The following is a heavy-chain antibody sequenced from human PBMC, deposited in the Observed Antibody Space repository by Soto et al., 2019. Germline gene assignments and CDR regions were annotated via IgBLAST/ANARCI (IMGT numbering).Heavy chain of an antibody. V-gene: IGHV1-45*02. CDR3: AGGVAGSGPFTWELPDH. D-gene: IGHD1-26*01. CDR2: ITPFSGDV. CDR1: GNTFTYRY. Sequence: ASVKVSCKALGNTFTYRYLHWVRQAPGQALEWMGWITPFSGDVHYAQKFQERVTITRDRSINTAYMQMSSLRSEDTAMYFCAGGVAGSGPFTWELPDHWGQGTLVTAPQ. J-gene: IGHJ4*02.